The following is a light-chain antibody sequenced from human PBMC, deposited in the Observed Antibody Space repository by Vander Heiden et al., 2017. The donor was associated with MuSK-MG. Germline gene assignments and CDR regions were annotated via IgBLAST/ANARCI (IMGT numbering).Light chain of an antibody. V-gene: IGKV1-39*01. CDR3: LQSDSAGRR. J-gene: IGKJ1*01. CDR2: AAS. CDR1: QSISSY. Sequence: DIQMTQSPSSLSASVGDRVTITCRASQSISSYLNWYQQKPGKAPKLLIYAASSLQSGVPSRFSGSGSGTDFTLTISSLQPEDFATYYCLQSDSAGRRFGQGTKVELK.